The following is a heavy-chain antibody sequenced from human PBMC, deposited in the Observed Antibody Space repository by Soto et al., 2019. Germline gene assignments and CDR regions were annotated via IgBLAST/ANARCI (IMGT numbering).Heavy chain of an antibody. Sequence: ASVKVSCKASGYTFTNFGISWVRQAPGQGLEWMGWINPNSGGTNYAQKFQGWVTMTRDTSISTAYMELSRLRSDDTAVYYCASAKTSGPGGGTTTSFDYWGQGTLVTVSS. CDR3: ASAKTSGPGGGTTTSFDY. J-gene: IGHJ4*02. CDR1: GYTFTNFG. CDR2: INPNSGGT. V-gene: IGHV1-2*04. D-gene: IGHD1-26*01.